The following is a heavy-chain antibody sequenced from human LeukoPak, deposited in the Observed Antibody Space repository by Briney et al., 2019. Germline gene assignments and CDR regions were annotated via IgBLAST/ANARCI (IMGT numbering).Heavy chain of an antibody. V-gene: IGHV3-7*03. Sequence: PGGSLRLSCAASGFTFSSYWMSWVRQAPGKGLEWVANIKQDGSEKYYVDSVKGRFTISRDNAKKSLYLQMNSLRPEDTAVYYCARGRGNSSSWYVDYWGQGTLATVSS. D-gene: IGHD6-13*01. CDR1: GFTFSSYW. CDR3: ARGRGNSSSWYVDY. J-gene: IGHJ4*02. CDR2: IKQDGSEK.